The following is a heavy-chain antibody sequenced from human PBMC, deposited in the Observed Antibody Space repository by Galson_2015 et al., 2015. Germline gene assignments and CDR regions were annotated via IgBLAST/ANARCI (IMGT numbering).Heavy chain of an antibody. D-gene: IGHD6-19*01. CDR2: IWYDGSNK. Sequence: SLRLSCAASGFIFSSYGMHWVRQAPGKGLEWVALIWYDGSNKYYVDSVKGRFTISRDNSKNTLHLQMNSLRAEDTAVYYCAGIPVSGTRRRSGAFDIWAKGQWSPSLQ. CDR3: AGIPVSGTRRRSGAFDI. V-gene: IGHV3-33*01. CDR1: GFIFSSYG. J-gene: IGHJ3*02.